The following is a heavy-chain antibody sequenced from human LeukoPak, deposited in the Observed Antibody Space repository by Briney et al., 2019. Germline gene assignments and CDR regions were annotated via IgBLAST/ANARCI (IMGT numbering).Heavy chain of an antibody. V-gene: IGHV3-11*04. CDR1: GFTFSDYY. CDR2: ISSSGSTI. CDR3: AGPSLSPFDY. Sequence: GGSLRLSCSASGFTFSDYYMSWIRQAPGMGLEWVSYISSSGSTIYYADSVKGRFTISRDNAKNSLYLQMNSLRAEDTAVYYCAGPSLSPFDYWGQGTLVTVSS. J-gene: IGHJ4*02.